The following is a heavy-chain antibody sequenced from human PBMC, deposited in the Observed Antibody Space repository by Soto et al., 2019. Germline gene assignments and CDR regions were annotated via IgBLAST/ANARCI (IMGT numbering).Heavy chain of an antibody. J-gene: IGHJ4*02. V-gene: IGHV3-23*01. Sequence: EVQLLESGGGLVQPGGSLRLSCAASGFTFSSYAMSWVRQAPGKGLEWVSAISGSGGSTYYADSVKGRFTISRDNSKNTLYRQMNSLRAEDTAVYYCAKNRYSPLRIAVATYWGQGTLVTVSS. D-gene: IGHD6-19*01. CDR1: GFTFSSYA. CDR3: AKNRYSPLRIAVATY. CDR2: ISGSGGST.